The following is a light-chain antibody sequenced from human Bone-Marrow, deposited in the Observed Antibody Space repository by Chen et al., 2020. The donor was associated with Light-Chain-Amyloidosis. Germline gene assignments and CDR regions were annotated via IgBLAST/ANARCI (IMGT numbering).Light chain of an antibody. CDR1: SSDVGSYNV. CDR3: CSYAGGRANWV. Sequence: QSALTQPASVSGSPGQSITISCTGTSSDVGSYNVVSWYQQHPGKAPKLMMSEVSKRPSGVSNRFSGSKSGNTASLTISGLQAEDEADYYCCSYAGGRANWVFGGGTKVTVL. J-gene: IGLJ3*02. CDR2: EVS. V-gene: IGLV2-23*02.